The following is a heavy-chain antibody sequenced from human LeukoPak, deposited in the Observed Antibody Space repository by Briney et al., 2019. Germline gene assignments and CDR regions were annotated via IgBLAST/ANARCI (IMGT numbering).Heavy chain of an antibody. CDR1: GYTFTGYY. CDR2: INPNSGGT. V-gene: IGHV1-2*02. D-gene: IGHD6-13*01. Sequence: GASVRVSCKASGYTFTGYYMHWVRQAPGQGLEWIGWINPNSGGTNYAQKFQGRVTMTRDTSISTAYMELSRLRSDDTAVYYCARDRAAAGTGSFWFDPWGQGTLVTVSS. J-gene: IGHJ5*02. CDR3: ARDRAAAGTGSFWFDP.